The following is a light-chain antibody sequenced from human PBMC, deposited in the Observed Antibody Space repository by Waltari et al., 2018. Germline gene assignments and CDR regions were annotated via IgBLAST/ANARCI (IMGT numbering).Light chain of an antibody. CDR3: SSYTSSRTWI. Sequence: QSALTQPASVSGSPGQSITISCTGTSSDVGGYNYVSWYQQHPGKAPKLMIYDVSNHPARVSNPFSGSTSGKTAALTISELQAEGEADYYCSSYTSSRTWIFGGETKLTVL. V-gene: IGLV2-14*01. CDR1: SSDVGGYNY. J-gene: IGLJ2*01. CDR2: DVS.